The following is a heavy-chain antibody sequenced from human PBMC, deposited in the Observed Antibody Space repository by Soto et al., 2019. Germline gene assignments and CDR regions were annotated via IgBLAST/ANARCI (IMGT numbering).Heavy chain of an antibody. CDR2: IYYSGST. D-gene: IGHD3-10*01. V-gene: IGHV4-59*01. CDR1: GGSISSYY. CDR3: ARTYYVSGSYYKNNWFDP. Sequence: PSETLSLTCTVSGGSISSYYWSWIRQPPGKGLEWIGYIYYSGSTNYNPSLKSRVTISVDTSKNQFSLKLSSVTAADTAVYYCARTYYVSGSYYKNNWFDPWGKGTLVTVSS. J-gene: IGHJ5*02.